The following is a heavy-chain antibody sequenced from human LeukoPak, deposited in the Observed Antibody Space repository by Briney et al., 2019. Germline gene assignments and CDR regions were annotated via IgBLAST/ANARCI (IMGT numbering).Heavy chain of an antibody. CDR1: GGSIRSYY. J-gene: IGHJ4*02. CDR3: AREEYYYDSSGRGLDY. Sequence: SETLSLTCTVSGGSIRSYYWSWIRQPPGKGLEWIGYIYYSGSTNYNPSLKSRVAISVDTSKNQFSLKLSSVTAADTAVYYCAREEYYYDSSGRGLDYWGPGTLVTVSS. CDR2: IYYSGST. V-gene: IGHV4-59*01. D-gene: IGHD3-22*01.